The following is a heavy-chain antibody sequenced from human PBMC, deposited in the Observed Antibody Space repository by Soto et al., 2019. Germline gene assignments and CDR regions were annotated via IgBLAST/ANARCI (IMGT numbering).Heavy chain of an antibody. Sequence: QVQLVQSGAEVKKPGSSVKVSCKASGGTFSSYTISWVRQAPGQGLEWMGRIIPILGIANYAQKFQGRVTITADKSTSTAYMELGSLNSEDTAVYYCARVYYSWYFDLWGRGPLVTLSS. CDR1: GGTFSSYT. J-gene: IGHJ2*01. V-gene: IGHV1-69*02. D-gene: IGHD3-10*01. CDR2: IIPILGIA. CDR3: ARVYYSWYFDL.